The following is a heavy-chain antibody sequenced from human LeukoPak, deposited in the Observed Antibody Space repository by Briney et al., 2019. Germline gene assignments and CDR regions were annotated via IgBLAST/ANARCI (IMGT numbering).Heavy chain of an antibody. D-gene: IGHD3-22*01. J-gene: IGHJ4*02. V-gene: IGHV1-18*01. CDR1: GGTFSSYA. Sequence: ASVKVSCKASGGTFSSYAISWVRQAPGQGLEWMGWISAYNGNTNYAQKLQGRVTMTTDTSTSTAYMELRSLRSDDTAVYYCARERGYYDSSGYYPWGQGTLVTVSS. CDR3: ARERGYYDSSGYYP. CDR2: ISAYNGNT.